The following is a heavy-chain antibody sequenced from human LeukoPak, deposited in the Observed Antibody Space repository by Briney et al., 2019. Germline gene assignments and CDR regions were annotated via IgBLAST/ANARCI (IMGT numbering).Heavy chain of an antibody. J-gene: IGHJ4*02. CDR2: IGTSDTHT. V-gene: IGHV3-11*01. Sequence: RGSLRLSCVASRFTFSDYYMSWIRQAPGKGLEWISYIGTSDTHTYYADSVKGRFTISRDNAKNSLFLQMDSLTADDTAMYYCARDGRLDYWGQGTLVTVSS. CDR3: ARDGRLDY. CDR1: RFTFSDYY.